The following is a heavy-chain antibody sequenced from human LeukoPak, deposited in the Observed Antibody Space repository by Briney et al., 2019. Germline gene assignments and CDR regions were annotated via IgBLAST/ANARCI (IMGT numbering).Heavy chain of an antibody. CDR3: AREYSSSPNSFDS. J-gene: IGHJ4*02. Sequence: PGGSLRLSCAASGFTFSSYTMNWVRQAPGKGLEWVSSIIISSNYIYYADSVKGRFTISRDNAKNSLYLQMNSLRAEDTAVYYCAREYSSSPNSFDSWGQRTLVTVSS. D-gene: IGHD6-13*01. CDR2: IIISSNYI. CDR1: GFTFSSYT. V-gene: IGHV3-21*01.